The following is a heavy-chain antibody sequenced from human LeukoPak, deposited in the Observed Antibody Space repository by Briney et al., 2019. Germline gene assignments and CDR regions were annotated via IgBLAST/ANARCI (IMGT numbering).Heavy chain of an antibody. J-gene: IGHJ5*02. CDR3: ARHGHDFWSGQNWFDP. Sequence: GGSLRLSCAASGFTFSSYGISWVRQAPGQGLEWMGWISAYNGNTNYAQKFQGRVTMTTDTSTSTTYMEVRSLRSDDTAVYYCARHGHDFWSGQNWFDPWGQGTLVTVSS. CDR2: ISAYNGNT. V-gene: IGHV1-18*01. CDR1: GFTFSSYG. D-gene: IGHD3-3*01.